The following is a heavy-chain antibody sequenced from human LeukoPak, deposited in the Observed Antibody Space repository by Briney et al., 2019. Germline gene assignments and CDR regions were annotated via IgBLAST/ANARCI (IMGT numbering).Heavy chain of an antibody. CDR1: GYTFTSYY. V-gene: IGHV1-2*02. J-gene: IGHJ6*03. CDR3: ARDQGYCTNGVCYTGYYYYYYMDV. CDR2: INPNSGGT. D-gene: IGHD2-8*01. Sequence: ASVKVSCKASGYTFTSYYMHWVRQAPGQGLEWMGWINPNSGGTNYAQKFQGRVTMTRDTSISTAYMELSRLRSDDTAVYYCARDQGYCTNGVCYTGYYYYYYMDVWGKGTTVTVSS.